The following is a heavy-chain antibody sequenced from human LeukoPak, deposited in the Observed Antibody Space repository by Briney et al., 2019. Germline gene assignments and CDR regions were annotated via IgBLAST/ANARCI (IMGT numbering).Heavy chain of an antibody. Sequence: PGRSLRLSCAASGFTFSNYGLSWVRQAPGKGLEWVSGITGSGGSTYYADSVKGRFTISRDNSKNTLYLQMNSLRAEDTAIYYCARDERLLSFLKWGQGTLVTVSS. D-gene: IGHD3-3*01. CDR1: GFTFSNYG. CDR2: ITGSGGST. V-gene: IGHV3-23*01. J-gene: IGHJ4*02. CDR3: ARDERLLSFLK.